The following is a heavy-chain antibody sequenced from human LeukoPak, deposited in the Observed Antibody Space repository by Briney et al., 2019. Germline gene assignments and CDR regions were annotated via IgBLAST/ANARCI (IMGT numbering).Heavy chain of an antibody. CDR2: VHPDTGYA. Sequence: ASVKVSCKTSGYPFTTYEINWVRQAAGQGLEWMGWVHPDTGYADYAQKFQGRVTMTSDTSISTAYMELSSLRSDDTAVYFCARGPRNDPWCQGTLVTVSS. D-gene: IGHD1-14*01. CDR3: ARGPRNDP. J-gene: IGHJ5*02. V-gene: IGHV1-8*01. CDR1: GYPFTTYE.